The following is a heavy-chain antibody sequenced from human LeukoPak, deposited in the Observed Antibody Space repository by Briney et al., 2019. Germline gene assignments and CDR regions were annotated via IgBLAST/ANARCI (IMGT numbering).Heavy chain of an antibody. CDR1: GFTFSDYY. D-gene: IGHD6-13*01. V-gene: IGHV3-11*06. Sequence: PGGSLRLSCAASGFTFSDYYMSWIRQAPGKGLEWVSYISGSGSHTTYADSVRGRFTISRDNAKISLSLRVNSLRADDTAVYYCARVGSTVAAGTPDYWGQGTLVTVSS. CDR2: ISGSGSHT. CDR3: ARVGSTVAAGTPDY. J-gene: IGHJ4*02.